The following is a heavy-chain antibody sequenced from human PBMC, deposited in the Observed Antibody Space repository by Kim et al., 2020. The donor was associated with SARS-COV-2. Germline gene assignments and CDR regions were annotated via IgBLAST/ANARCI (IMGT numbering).Heavy chain of an antibody. Sequence: RYSPSLKSRITIPKDTSKSQVVLTMTNMDPGDTATYYCAHRGVRYYYGMDVWGQGTTVTVSS. D-gene: IGHD3-10*01. CDR3: AHRGVRYYYGMDV. J-gene: IGHJ6*02. V-gene: IGHV2-5*01.